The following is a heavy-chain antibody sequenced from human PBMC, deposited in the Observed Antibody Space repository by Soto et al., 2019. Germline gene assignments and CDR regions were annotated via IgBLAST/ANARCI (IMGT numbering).Heavy chain of an antibody. Sequence: PSETLSLTCAVSGYSISSGYYWGWIRQPPGKGLEWIGSIYHSGSTYYNPSLKSRVTISVDTSKNQFSLKLSSVTAADTAVYYCATLSSTYYYGSGADWFDPWGQGTLVTVSS. CDR3: ATLSSTYYYGSGADWFDP. J-gene: IGHJ5*02. D-gene: IGHD3-10*01. CDR1: GYSISSGYY. CDR2: IYHSGST. V-gene: IGHV4-38-2*01.